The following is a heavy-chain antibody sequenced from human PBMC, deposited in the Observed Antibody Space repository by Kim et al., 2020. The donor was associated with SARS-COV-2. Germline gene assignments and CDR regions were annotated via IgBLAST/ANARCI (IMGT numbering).Heavy chain of an antibody. V-gene: IGHV3-33*06. Sequence: VKGRFTISRDNSKNTLHLQMNSLRAEDTAVYYCAKDRSAFYDSSGPYFQHWGQGTLVTVSS. J-gene: IGHJ1*01. D-gene: IGHD3-22*01. CDR3: AKDRSAFYDSSGPYFQH.